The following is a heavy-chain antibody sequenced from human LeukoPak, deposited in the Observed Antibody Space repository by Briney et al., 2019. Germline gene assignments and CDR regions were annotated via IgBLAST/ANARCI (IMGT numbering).Heavy chain of an antibody. Sequence: ASVKVSCKASGYTFTSYCMHWVRQAPGQGLEWMGIINPSGGSTSYAQKFQGRVTMTRDMSTSTVYMELSSLRSEDTAVYYCARDLGRVGYCTNGVCPNWFDPWGQGTLVTVSS. J-gene: IGHJ5*02. CDR3: ARDLGRVGYCTNGVCPNWFDP. CDR1: GYTFTSYC. D-gene: IGHD2-8*01. V-gene: IGHV1-46*01. CDR2: INPSGGST.